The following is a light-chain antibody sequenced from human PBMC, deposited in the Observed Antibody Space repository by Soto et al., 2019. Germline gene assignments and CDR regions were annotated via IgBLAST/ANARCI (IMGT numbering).Light chain of an antibody. Sequence: QSALTQPRSVSGSPGPSVTISCTGTSSDVGAYNFVSWYQQHPGRVPKLMIYDVSRRPSGVPDRFSGSKSGNTASLTISGLQADDEADYYCCSYAGSYTLVFGGGTKVTVL. CDR3: CSYAGSYTLV. CDR2: DVS. J-gene: IGLJ3*02. V-gene: IGLV2-11*01. CDR1: SSDVGAYNF.